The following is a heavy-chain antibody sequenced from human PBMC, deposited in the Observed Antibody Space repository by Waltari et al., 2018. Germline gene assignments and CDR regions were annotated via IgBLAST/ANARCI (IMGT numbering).Heavy chain of an antibody. Sequence: QVQLQESGPGLVKPSQTLSLTCPVSGGPISSGSSCWSWIRQPAGKGLEWIGRIYTSGSTNYNPFLKSRVTISVDTSKNTFSMKRSSVTAADTAVYYCARDKGRGWYAYMDVWGKGTTVTVSS. CDR2: IYTSGST. D-gene: IGHD6-19*01. CDR3: ARDKGRGWYAYMDV. CDR1: GGPISSGSSC. J-gene: IGHJ6*03. V-gene: IGHV4-61*02.